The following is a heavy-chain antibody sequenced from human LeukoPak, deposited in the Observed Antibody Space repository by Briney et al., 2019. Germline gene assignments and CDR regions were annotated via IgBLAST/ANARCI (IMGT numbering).Heavy chain of an antibody. J-gene: IGHJ6*03. V-gene: IGHV1-8*02. Sequence: GSSVKVSCKASGGTFSSYAISWVRQAPGQGLEWMGWMNPNSADTAYAQKFQGRVTMTRDYSMTTAYMELSSLTSEDTAVYYCARARVKGHGAYFYYYMDVWGKGTTVTISS. CDR2: MNPNSADT. CDR3: ARARVKGHGAYFYYYMDV. CDR1: GGTFSSYA. D-gene: IGHD5-18*01.